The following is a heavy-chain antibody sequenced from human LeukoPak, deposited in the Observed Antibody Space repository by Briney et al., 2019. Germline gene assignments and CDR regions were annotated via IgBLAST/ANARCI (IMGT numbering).Heavy chain of an antibody. V-gene: IGHV3-23*01. Sequence: GGSLRLSCAASGFTFSSYAMSWVRQAPGKGLEWVSAISGSGGSTYYADSVKGRFTISRDNSKNTLYLQMNSLRAEDTAVYYCAKTLDGGELSNYYFDYWGQGTLVTVSS. J-gene: IGHJ4*02. CDR3: AKTLDGGELSNYYFDY. CDR1: GFTFSSYA. CDR2: ISGSGGST. D-gene: IGHD3-10*01.